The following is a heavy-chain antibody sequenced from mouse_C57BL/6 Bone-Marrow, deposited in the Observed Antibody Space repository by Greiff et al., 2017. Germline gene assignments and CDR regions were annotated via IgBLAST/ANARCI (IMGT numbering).Heavy chain of an antibody. J-gene: IGHJ4*01. CDR2: MHPNGGSP. V-gene: IGHV1-64*01. CDR1: GYTFTNYW. D-gene: IGHD2-4*01. Sequence: VQLQQPGAELVKPGASVKLSCKASGYTFTNYWMHWVEQRPGQGLEWIGMMHPNGGSPDYNEKFKSEATLSVAKSSRTAYMELSSLTSEDSAVYYCARSYDYDDYTMDYWGQGTSVTVSS. CDR3: ARSYDYDDYTMDY.